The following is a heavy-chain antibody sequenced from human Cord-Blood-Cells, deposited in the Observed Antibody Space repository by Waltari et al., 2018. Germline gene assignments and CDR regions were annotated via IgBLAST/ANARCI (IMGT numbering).Heavy chain of an antibody. CDR3: ARGLSSSFAFDI. J-gene: IGHJ3*02. V-gene: IGHV4-34*01. CDR2: INHSGST. Sequence: QVQLQQWGAGLLMPSETLSLTCAVYGGSFSGYYWSWIRQPPGKGLEWIGEINHSGSTNYNPSLKSRVTISIDTSKNQSSLKLSSVTAADTAVYYCARGLSSSFAFDIWGQGTMVTVSS. CDR1: GGSFSGYY. D-gene: IGHD6-6*01.